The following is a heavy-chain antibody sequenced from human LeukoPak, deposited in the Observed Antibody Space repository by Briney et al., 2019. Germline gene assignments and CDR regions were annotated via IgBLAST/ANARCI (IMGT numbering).Heavy chain of an antibody. CDR3: ARILTDYDAFDY. V-gene: IGHV3-7*01. CDR1: GFTFSKYW. CDR2: IKEDGSAK. Sequence: QSGGSLRLSCAVSGFTFSKYWMTWVRQAPGKGLEWVANIKEDGSAKYYVDSVKGRFTIYRDNAKNSLYLQMNNLRAEDTAVYYCARILTDYDAFDYWGQGTLVTVSS. D-gene: IGHD3-9*01. J-gene: IGHJ4*02.